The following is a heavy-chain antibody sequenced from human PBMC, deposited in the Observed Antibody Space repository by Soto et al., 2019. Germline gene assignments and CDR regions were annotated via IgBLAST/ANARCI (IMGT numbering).Heavy chain of an antibody. D-gene: IGHD3-22*01. CDR1: GYNFNKYA. J-gene: IGHJ3*02. CDR3: VRRAQYFDGTGFDAFDI. Sequence: EVQLLESGGGLRQPGGSLRLSCVASGYNFNKYAVSWVRQAPGKGLEWVSAISSGGDNTHYADSVKGRFTITRDNSKNMLCLEMNSLTVEDTAVYYCVRRAQYFDGTGFDAFDIWGQGTRVTVSS. CDR2: ISSGGDNT. V-gene: IGHV3-23*01.